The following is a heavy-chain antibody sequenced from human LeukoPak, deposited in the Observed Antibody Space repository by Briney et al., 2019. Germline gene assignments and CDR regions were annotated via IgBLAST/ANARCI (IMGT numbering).Heavy chain of an antibody. D-gene: IGHD6-6*01. CDR2: IYYSGST. CDR3: ARDSSGPGMDV. J-gene: IGHJ6*02. V-gene: IGHV4-30-4*01. Sequence: PSQTLSLTCTVSGGSISSGDYYWSWIRQPPGKGLEWIGYIYYSGSTYYNPSLKSRATISVDTSKNRFSLKLSSVTAADTAVYYCARDSSGPGMDVWGQGTTVTVSS. CDR1: GGSISSGDYY.